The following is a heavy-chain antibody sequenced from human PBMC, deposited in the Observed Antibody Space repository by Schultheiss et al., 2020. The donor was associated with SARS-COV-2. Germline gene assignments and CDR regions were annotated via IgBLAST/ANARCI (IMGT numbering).Heavy chain of an antibody. D-gene: IGHD6-13*01. CDR3: SSSPQQQPNF. Sequence: GESLKISCAASGFTFSNAWMSWVRQAPGKGLEWVGRIKSKTDGGTTDYAAPVKGRFTISRDNAKNTLYLQMNRLRAEDTAVYYCSSSPQQQPNFWGQGTLVTVSS. J-gene: IGHJ4*02. CDR2: IKSKTDGGTT. V-gene: IGHV3-15*01. CDR1: GFTFSNAW.